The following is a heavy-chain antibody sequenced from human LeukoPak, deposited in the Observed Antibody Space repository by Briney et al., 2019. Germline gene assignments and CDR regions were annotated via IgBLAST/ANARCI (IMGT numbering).Heavy chain of an antibody. CDR2: ISGDGDGT. Sequence: GGSLRLSCAASGFTFEDYAMHWVRPAPGKGLEWVSLISGDGDGTSYADSVKGRFTISRDNSKNSLYLQMSSLRIEDTALYYCAKAMEGLIAETATGYRISYYYYVMYVWGRGTTVTVSS. CDR3: AKAMEGLIAETATGYRISYYYYVMYV. D-gene: IGHD6-19*01. J-gene: IGHJ6*02. CDR1: GFTFEDYA. V-gene: IGHV3-43*02.